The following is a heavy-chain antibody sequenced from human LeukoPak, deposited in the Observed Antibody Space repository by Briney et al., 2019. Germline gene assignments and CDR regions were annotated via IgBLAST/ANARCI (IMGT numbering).Heavy chain of an antibody. V-gene: IGHV3-74*01. CDR1: GFSFNTYW. Sequence: GGSLRLSCAASGFSFNTYWMHWVRQVPGKGLVWVSRSNEDGTITNYADSVKGRFTISRDKNTLFLQVNSLRVEDTAIYYCARDLGGGAGYWGQGSLVTVSS. J-gene: IGHJ4*02. CDR2: SNEDGTIT. CDR3: ARDLGGGAGY. D-gene: IGHD3-16*01.